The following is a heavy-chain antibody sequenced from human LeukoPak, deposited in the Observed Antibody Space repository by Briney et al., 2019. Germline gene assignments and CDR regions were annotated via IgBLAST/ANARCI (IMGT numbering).Heavy chain of an antibody. Sequence: PSETLSLTCTVSGGSISSYYWSWIRQSPGKGLEWIGSIYHSGSTHYNPSLRSRVTISIDTSTNQFSLKMSSVTAADTAVFYCARLIGAVGAQGGDFDVWGQGTMVTVSS. D-gene: IGHD1-26*01. CDR3: ARLIGAVGAQGGDFDV. J-gene: IGHJ3*01. CDR1: GGSISSYY. CDR2: IYHSGST. V-gene: IGHV4-59*08.